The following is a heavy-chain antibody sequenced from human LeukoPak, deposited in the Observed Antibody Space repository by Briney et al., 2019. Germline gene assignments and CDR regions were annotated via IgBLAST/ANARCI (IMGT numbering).Heavy chain of an antibody. Sequence: SETLSLTCTVSGRSISSYYWSWIRQPPGKGLEWIGYIYYSGSTNYNPSRKSRVTISVDTSKNLFSLKLSSVTAADTAVYYCARGRGAGYDSEDYWGQGTLVTVSS. CDR2: IYYSGST. D-gene: IGHD5-12*01. V-gene: IGHV4-59*01. CDR3: ARGRGAGYDSEDY. CDR1: GRSISSYY. J-gene: IGHJ4*02.